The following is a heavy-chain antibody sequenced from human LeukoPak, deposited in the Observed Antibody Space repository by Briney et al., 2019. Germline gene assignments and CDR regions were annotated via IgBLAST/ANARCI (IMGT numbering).Heavy chain of an antibody. J-gene: IGHJ2*01. CDR3: VRHWVHDFGGSDWYFDL. CDR2: MFYGGTT. V-gene: IGHV4-59*08. Sequence: SETLSLTCTVSGDSLSRSSWSWIRQSPGGGLEWIGYMFYGGTTNHNPSLKGRVTMSMVTSKDQFSLSLSSVTAADTAVYFCVRHWVHDFGGSDWYFDLWGRGTLVTDSS. CDR1: GDSLSRSS. D-gene: IGHD4-23*01.